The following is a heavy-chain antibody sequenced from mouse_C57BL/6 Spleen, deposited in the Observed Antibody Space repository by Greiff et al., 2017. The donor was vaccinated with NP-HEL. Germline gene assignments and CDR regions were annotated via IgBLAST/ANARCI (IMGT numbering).Heavy chain of an antibody. CDR2: IYPGDGDT. V-gene: IGHV1-82*01. CDR1: GYAFSSSW. D-gene: IGHD1-1*01. J-gene: IGHJ2*01. Sequence: QVQLQQSGPELVKPGASVKISCKASGYAFSSSWMNWVKQRPGKGLEWIGRIYPGDGDTNYNGKFKGKATLTADKSSSTAYMQLSSLTSEDSAVYFCARSYYGSSPDYWGHGTTLTVSS. CDR3: ARSYYGSSPDY.